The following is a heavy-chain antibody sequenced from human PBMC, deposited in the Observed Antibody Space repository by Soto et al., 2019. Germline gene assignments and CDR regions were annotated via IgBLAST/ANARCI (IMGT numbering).Heavy chain of an antibody. CDR3: AKDDGDYYYYGMDV. CDR2: ISGSGGST. J-gene: IGHJ6*02. Sequence: PGGSLRLSCAASGFTFSSYAMSWVRQAPGKGLEWVSAISGSGGSTYYADSVKGRFTISRDNSKNTLYLQMNSLRAEDTAVYYCAKDDGDYYYYGMDVWGQGTTVTVSS. V-gene: IGHV3-23*01. CDR1: GFTFSSYA. D-gene: IGHD4-17*01.